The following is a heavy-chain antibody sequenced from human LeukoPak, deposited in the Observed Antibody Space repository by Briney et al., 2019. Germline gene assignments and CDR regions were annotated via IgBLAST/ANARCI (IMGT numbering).Heavy chain of an antibody. V-gene: IGHV3-7*01. CDR3: ARGLNWFDT. CDR2: IKQDGSEK. CDR1: GFTFSSYW. Sequence: PGGSLRLSCAASGFTFSSYWMSWVRQSPGKGLEWVANIKQDGSEKNYVDSVKGRFTISRDNAKNSLYMPTNSLRDEDTAVYYCARGLNWFDTWGQGILVIVSS. J-gene: IGHJ5*02.